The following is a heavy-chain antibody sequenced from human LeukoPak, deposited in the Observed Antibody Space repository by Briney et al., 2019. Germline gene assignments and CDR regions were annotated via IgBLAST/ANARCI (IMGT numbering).Heavy chain of an antibody. V-gene: IGHV3-30*02. CDR3: AKDYNNGFDY. Sequence: GGTLRLSCAASGYSFSGYGMHWVRQAPGKGLEWVTFIRYDGSTKSYADSVKGRFTIARDNSKNTLYLQMNSLRAEDTAVYFCAKDYNNGFDYWGQGALVTVSS. CDR1: GYSFSGYG. J-gene: IGHJ4*02. CDR2: IRYDGSTK. D-gene: IGHD1-14*01.